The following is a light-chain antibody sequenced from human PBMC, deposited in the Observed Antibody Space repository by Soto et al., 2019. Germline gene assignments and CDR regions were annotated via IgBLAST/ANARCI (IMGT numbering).Light chain of an antibody. J-gene: IGKJ1*01. V-gene: IGKV3-20*01. CDR2: GAS. CDR3: QQDGSSHPWT. Sequence: EIVFTQSPGTLSLSPGERATLSCRASQSVSSSYLAWYQQKPGQAPRLLICGASSRATGIPDRCSGSGPGTDFTLTISVLEPEDFAVHYCQQDGSSHPWTFGQGTKVEIK. CDR1: QSVSSSY.